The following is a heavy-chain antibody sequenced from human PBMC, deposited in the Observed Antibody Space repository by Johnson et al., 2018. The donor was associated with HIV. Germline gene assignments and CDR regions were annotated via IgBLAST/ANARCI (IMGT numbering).Heavy chain of an antibody. V-gene: IGHV3-30*02. Sequence: QVQLVESGGGVVQPGGSLRLSCAASGFTFSSYGMHWVRQAPGKGLEWVAFIRYDGSNKYYADSVKGRFTISRDNSKNTLYRQMRSLRAEDTAVYYCARDRGTAMDNDAFDIWGQGTMVTVSS. J-gene: IGHJ3*02. CDR2: IRYDGSNK. CDR3: ARDRGTAMDNDAFDI. D-gene: IGHD5-18*01. CDR1: GFTFSSYG.